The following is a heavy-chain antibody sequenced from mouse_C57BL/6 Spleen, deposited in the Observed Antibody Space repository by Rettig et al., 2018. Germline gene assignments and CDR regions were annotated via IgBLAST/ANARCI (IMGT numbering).Heavy chain of an antibody. V-gene: IGHV5-9*01. CDR3: ANYDGYWGNFDY. D-gene: IGHD2-3*01. J-gene: IGHJ2*01. Sequence: YYPDSVKGRFTISRDNAKNTLYLQMSSLRSEDTALYYCANYDGYWGNFDYWGQGTTLTVSS.